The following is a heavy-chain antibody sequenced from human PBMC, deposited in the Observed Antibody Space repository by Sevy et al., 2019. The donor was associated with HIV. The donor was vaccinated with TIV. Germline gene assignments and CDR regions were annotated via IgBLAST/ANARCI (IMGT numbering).Heavy chain of an antibody. Sequence: GGSLRLSCAASGFTFSSYAMNWVRQAPGKGLEWVSSISSSGRSTYYADSVEGRFTISRVNSENTLYLQMNSLRADDTAVYYCAKGYCSGGSCPRDYYYYGMDVWGQGTTVTVSS. J-gene: IGHJ6*02. V-gene: IGHV3-23*01. CDR3: AKGYCSGGSCPRDYYYYGMDV. CDR2: ISSSGRST. D-gene: IGHD2-15*01. CDR1: GFTFSSYA.